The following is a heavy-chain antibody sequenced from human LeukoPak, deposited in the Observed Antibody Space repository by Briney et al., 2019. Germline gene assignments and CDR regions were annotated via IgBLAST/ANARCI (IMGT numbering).Heavy chain of an antibody. J-gene: IGHJ4*02. CDR3: ARGRVWLVHY. Sequence: SETLSLTCTVSGGSISSSSYYWGWIRQPPGKGLEWIGEINHSGSTNYNPSLKSRVTISVDTSKNQFSLKLSSVTAADTAVYYCARGRVWLVHYWGQGTLVTVSS. V-gene: IGHV4-39*07. D-gene: IGHD6-19*01. CDR1: GGSISSSSYY. CDR2: INHSGST.